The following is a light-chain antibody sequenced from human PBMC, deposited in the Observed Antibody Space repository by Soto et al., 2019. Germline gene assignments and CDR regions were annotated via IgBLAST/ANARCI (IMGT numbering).Light chain of an antibody. J-gene: IGLJ1*01. Sequence: QSVLTQPASVSGSPGQSITISCTGTSSDVGGYNYVSWYQQHPGKAPKLMIYDVSNRPSGVSNRFSGSKSGNTASLTISGLQAEDEADYYCSSYEVFGTGTKVTVL. CDR3: SSYEV. CDR1: SSDVGGYNY. CDR2: DVS. V-gene: IGLV2-14*01.